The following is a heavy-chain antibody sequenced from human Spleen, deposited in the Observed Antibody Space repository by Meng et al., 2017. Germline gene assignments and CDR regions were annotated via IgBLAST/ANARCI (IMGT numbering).Heavy chain of an antibody. Sequence: SETLSLTCTVSGGSISSYYWSWIRQPPGKGLEWIGYIYYSGSTNYNPSLKSRVTISVDTSKNQFSLKLSPVTAADTAVYYCARYLYKIDYWGQGTLVTVSS. CDR2: IYYSGST. D-gene: IGHD2-2*02. V-gene: IGHV4-59*01. J-gene: IGHJ4*02. CDR3: ARYLYKIDY. CDR1: GGSISSYY.